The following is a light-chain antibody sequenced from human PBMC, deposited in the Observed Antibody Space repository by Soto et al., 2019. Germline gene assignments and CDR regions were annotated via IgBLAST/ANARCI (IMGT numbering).Light chain of an antibody. J-gene: IGLJ2*01. CDR1: SSNIGSNY. Sequence: QPVLSQPPSASGTPGQRVTISCSGSSSNIGSNYVYWYHQLPGTAPKLLIYSNNQRPSGVPGRFSGSKSGASASLAISGLRSEDEANYFCAAWDDSLSGPVFGGGTKLTVL. V-gene: IGLV1-47*02. CDR3: AAWDDSLSGPV. CDR2: SNN.